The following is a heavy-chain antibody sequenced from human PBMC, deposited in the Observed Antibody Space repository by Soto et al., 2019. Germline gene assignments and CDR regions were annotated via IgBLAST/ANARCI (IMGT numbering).Heavy chain of an antibody. Sequence: VQLVESGGGVVQPGRSLRLSCAASGFVYSTYAMHWVRLSPGEGLEWVALIWNDGNKKYYVDSVKGRFTISRDNSQNTLNLQMDSLRVEDTAVYFFVRGIPSQYSSNWLYWYFDLWGRGTQVTVSS. D-gene: IGHD6-13*01. J-gene: IGHJ2*01. CDR1: GFVYSTYA. V-gene: IGHV3-33*01. CDR3: VRGIPSQYSSNWLYWYFDL. CDR2: IWNDGNKK.